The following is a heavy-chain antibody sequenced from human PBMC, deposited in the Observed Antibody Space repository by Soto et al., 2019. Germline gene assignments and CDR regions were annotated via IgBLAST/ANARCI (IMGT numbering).Heavy chain of an antibody. Sequence: SETLSLTWTVSGGSVTNKRYYWGWIGQSPGKGLEWSGSVYYRGRSYAKSSVKSRVTIAVETCKNRFCLSWNYVTESDTAVYFCVRQRTTLPPHAYFDYWRPGALVTVSS. CDR2: VYYRGRS. V-gene: IGHV4-39*07. J-gene: IGHJ4*02. D-gene: IGHD4-17*01. CDR3: VRQRTTLPPHAYFDY. CDR1: GGSVTNKRYY.